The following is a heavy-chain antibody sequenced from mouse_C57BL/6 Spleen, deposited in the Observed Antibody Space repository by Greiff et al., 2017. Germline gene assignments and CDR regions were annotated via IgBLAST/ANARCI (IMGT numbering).Heavy chain of an antibody. CDR2: ISSGSSTN. V-gene: IGHV5-17*01. J-gene: IGHJ4*01. CDR3: APIYDGNSYAMDY. CDR1: GFTFSDYG. D-gene: IGHD2-1*01. Sequence: EVKLVESGGGLVKPGGSLKLSCAASGFTFSDYGMHWVRQAPEKGLEWVAYISSGSSTNYYADTVKGRFTISRDNTKNTLFLQMTSLKSEDTAMYYCAPIYDGNSYAMDYWGQGTSVTVSS.